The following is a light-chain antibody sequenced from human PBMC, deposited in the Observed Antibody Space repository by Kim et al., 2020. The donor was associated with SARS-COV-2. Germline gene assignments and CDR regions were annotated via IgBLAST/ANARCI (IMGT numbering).Light chain of an antibody. V-gene: IGKV1-27*01. Sequence: DIQVTQSPSSLSASVGDTVSITCRASQDISKFLAWYQQKPEKPPKLLIYGASGLQSGFPSRFSGSGFGTDFTLTIYSLQSEDVATYYCQNYDSGALSFGGGTKVDIK. CDR3: QNYDSGALS. CDR2: GAS. CDR1: QDISKF. J-gene: IGKJ4*01.